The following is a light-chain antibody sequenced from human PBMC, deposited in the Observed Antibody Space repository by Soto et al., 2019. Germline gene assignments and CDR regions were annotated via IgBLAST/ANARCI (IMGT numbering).Light chain of an antibody. CDR2: AAS. Sequence: DIQMTQSPSSLSASVGDRVTITCRASQGIRNDLGWYQQKPGKAPKRLIYAASSLQSGVPSRFSGSGSGTEFTLTVSSLQPEDFAVYYCQQYNNWPPRTFGQGTKVEVK. J-gene: IGKJ1*01. CDR3: QQYNNWPPRT. V-gene: IGKV1-17*01. CDR1: QGIRND.